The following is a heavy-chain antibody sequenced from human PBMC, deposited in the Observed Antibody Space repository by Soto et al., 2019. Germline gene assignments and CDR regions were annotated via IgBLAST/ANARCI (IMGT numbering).Heavy chain of an antibody. CDR2: ISYDGINE. V-gene: IGHV3-30*18. CDR1: GFTFSNYV. CDR3: AKDIALVRGVIIDLDV. D-gene: IGHD3-10*01. Sequence: GGSLRLSCAASGFTFSNYVMHWVRQAPGKGLEWVALISYDGINEYYADSVKGRFTISRDYSKNTLYLQMNSLRADDTAVYYCAKDIALVRGVIIDLDVWGQGTTVTV. J-gene: IGHJ6*02.